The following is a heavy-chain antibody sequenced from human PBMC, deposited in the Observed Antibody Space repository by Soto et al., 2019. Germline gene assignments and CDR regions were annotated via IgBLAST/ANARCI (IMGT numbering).Heavy chain of an antibody. D-gene: IGHD1-26*01. CDR1: GGTFSSYS. CDR3: ARDGGRHSGGIDY. J-gene: IGHJ4*02. Sequence: QVPLVQSGAEVKKPGSSVKVSCKASGGTFSSYSINWVRQAPGQGLEWMGEIIPIFGTANYAQKFQGRVTITADESTSTAYMELSSLRYEDTAVYDCARDGGRHSGGIDYWGQGTLVTVSS. V-gene: IGHV1-69*01. CDR2: IIPIFGTA.